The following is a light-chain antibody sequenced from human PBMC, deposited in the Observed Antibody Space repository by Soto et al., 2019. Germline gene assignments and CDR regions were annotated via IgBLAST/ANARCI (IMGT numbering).Light chain of an antibody. CDR1: QSVVGGY. J-gene: IGKJ1*01. Sequence: IVLPQSPGTMSKSTGDRVTLSCGTSQSVVGGYFAWYQQKPGLAPRLLIYGASSRATGIPDRFSGSGSGTDFTLTISSLQPDDYATSYCQQYSYWHPCSFGQGTKV. CDR2: GAS. V-gene: IGKV3D-20*01. CDR3: QQYSYWHPCS.